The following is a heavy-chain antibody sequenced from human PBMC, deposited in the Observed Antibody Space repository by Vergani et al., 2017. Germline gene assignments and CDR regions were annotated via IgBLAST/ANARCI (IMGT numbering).Heavy chain of an antibody. CDR3: AKARDPNCKGCNCYSYYYGLDL. Sequence: EVQLLESGGNLIQPGGSLRLSCGASGFTFSSSAMTWVRLAPGKGLQWVSAISGSGGNTFYTDSVKGRFTISRDNSKDTLYLQMNSLRVEDTAIYYCAKARDPNCKGCNCYSYYYGLDLWGQGTTVTVSS. CDR1: GFTFSSSA. J-gene: IGHJ6*02. D-gene: IGHD2/OR15-2a*01. V-gene: IGHV3-23*01. CDR2: ISGSGGNT.